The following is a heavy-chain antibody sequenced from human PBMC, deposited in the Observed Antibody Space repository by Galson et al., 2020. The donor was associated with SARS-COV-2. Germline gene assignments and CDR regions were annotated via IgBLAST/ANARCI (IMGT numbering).Heavy chain of an antibody. CDR2: IRQDGSEQ. Sequence: TGGSLRLSCAASGFTFTSHWMHWVRQAPGKGLEWVANIRQDGSEQFYVDSVKGRFTISRDNAKKSLFLQMNSLRAEDTAVYYCARDDDSSGSLGDLWGQGTLVTVSS. D-gene: IGHD3-22*01. J-gene: IGHJ5*02. CDR1: GFTFTSHW. V-gene: IGHV3-7*01. CDR3: ARDDDSSGSLGDL.